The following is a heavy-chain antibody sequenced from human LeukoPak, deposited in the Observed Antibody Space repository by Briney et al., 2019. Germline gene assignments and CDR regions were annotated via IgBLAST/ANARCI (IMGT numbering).Heavy chain of an antibody. D-gene: IGHD3-9*01. CDR1: GGSFSGYY. CDR2: INHSGST. J-gene: IGHJ5*02. CDR3: ARGFNVLRYFDWPSRWFDP. V-gene: IGHV4-34*01. Sequence: SETLSLACAVYGGSFSGYYWSWIRQPPGKGLEWIGEINHSGSTNYNPSLKSRVTISVDTSKNQFSLKLSSVTAADTAVYYCARGFNVLRYFDWPSRWFDPWGQGTLVTVSS.